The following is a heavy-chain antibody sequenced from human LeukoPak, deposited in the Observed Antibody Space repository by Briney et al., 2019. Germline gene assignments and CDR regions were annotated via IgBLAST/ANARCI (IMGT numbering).Heavy chain of an antibody. CDR1: GGSISSGGYY. J-gene: IGHJ6*03. CDR3: ARDSVDIVVVPAARGYYYYYMDV. Sequence: PSETLSLTCTVSGGSISSGGYYWSWIRQPPGKGLEWIGYIYHSGSTYYNPSLKSRVTISVDRSKNQFSLKLSSVTAADTAVYYCARDSVDIVVVPAARGYYYYYMDVWGKGTTVTVSS. V-gene: IGHV4-30-2*01. CDR2: IYHSGST. D-gene: IGHD2-2*03.